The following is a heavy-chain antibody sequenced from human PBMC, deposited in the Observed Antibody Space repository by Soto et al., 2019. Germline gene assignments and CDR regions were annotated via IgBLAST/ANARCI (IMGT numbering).Heavy chain of an antibody. Sequence: ESLKIFCTGPGYRFTSYWISWVRQMPGKGLEWMGRIDPSNSYTHYSPSFHGHVTISADNSISTAYLQWSNLRASDTAIYYCAFLDTSLDFDFWGQGTLVTVSS. V-gene: IGHV5-10-1*01. J-gene: IGHJ4*02. D-gene: IGHD3-3*02. CDR3: AFLDTSLDFDF. CDR2: IDPSNSYT. CDR1: GYRFTSYW.